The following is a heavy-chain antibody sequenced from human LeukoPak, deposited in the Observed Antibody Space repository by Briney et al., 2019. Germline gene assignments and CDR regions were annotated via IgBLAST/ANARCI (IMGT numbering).Heavy chain of an antibody. CDR3: ARAGSLLWFGELSPLGY. CDR2: INTNTGNP. J-gene: IGHJ4*02. Sequence: ASVKVSCKASGYTFTSYAMHWVRQAPGQGLEWMGWINTNTGNPTYAQGFTGRFVFSLDTSVSTAYLQISSLKAEDTAVYYCARAGSLLWFGELSPLGYWGQGTLVTVSS. CDR1: GYTFTSYA. D-gene: IGHD3-10*01. V-gene: IGHV7-4-1*02.